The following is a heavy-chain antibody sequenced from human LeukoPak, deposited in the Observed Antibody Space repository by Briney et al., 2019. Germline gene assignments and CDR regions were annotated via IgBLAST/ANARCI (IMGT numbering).Heavy chain of an antibody. V-gene: IGHV3-21*01. CDR3: ARELYSSTVDY. J-gene: IGHJ4*02. CDR1: GFTFSSYS. CDR2: ISSSSSYI. D-gene: IGHD6-19*01. Sequence: PWGSLRLSCAASGFTFSSYSMNWVRQGQGKGLGWVSYISSSSSYIYYADSVKGRFTISRDNAKNSLYLQMNSLRAEDTAVYYCARELYSSTVDYWGQGTLVTVSS.